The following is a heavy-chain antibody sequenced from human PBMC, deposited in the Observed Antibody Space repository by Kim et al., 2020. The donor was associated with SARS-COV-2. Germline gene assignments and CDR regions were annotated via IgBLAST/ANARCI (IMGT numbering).Heavy chain of an antibody. CDR1: GGSISSSSYY. V-gene: IGHV4-39*01. CDR2: IYYSGST. J-gene: IGHJ6*02. D-gene: IGHD3-10*01. Sequence: SETLSLTCTVSGGSISSSSYYWGWIRQPPGKGLEWIGSIYYSGSTYYNPSLKSRVTISVDTSKNQFSLKLSSVTAADTAVYYCARRAGITMVRGVIIYYYYYGMDVWGQGTTVTVSS. CDR3: ARRAGITMVRGVIIYYYYYGMDV.